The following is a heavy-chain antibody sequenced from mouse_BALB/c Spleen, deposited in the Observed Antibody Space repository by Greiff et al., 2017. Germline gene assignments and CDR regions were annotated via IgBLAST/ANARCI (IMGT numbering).Heavy chain of an antibody. CDR1: GFTLSSYA. V-gene: IGHV5-9-3*01. CDR2: ISSGGSYT. Sequence: DVQLVESGGGLVKPGGSLKISCAASGFTLSSYAMSWVRQTPEKRLEWVATISSGGSYTYYPDSVKGRFTISRDNAKNTLYLQMSSLRSEDTAMYYCARQDGDYGFAYWGQGTLVTVSA. J-gene: IGHJ3*01. CDR3: ARQDGDYGFAY. D-gene: IGHD2-13*01.